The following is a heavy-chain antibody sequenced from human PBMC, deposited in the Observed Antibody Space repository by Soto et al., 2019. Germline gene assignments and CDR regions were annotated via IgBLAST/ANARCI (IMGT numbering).Heavy chain of an antibody. CDR2: IISIFGTA. Sequence: QAQLVQAGAEVKKPGSSVKVSCKASGGTFSSYAISWVRQAPGQGLEWMGGIISIFGTANYALKLQSRVTITADESPSTAYMDMCSLRSADTSVYYCAISLTGTTSGFDYWGQGTLVTVSS. CDR1: GGTFSSYA. J-gene: IGHJ4*02. V-gene: IGHV1-69*01. CDR3: AISLTGTTSGFDY. D-gene: IGHD1-20*01.